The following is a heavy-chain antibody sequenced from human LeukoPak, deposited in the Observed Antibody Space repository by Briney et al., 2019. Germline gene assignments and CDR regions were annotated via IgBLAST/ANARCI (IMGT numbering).Heavy chain of an antibody. D-gene: IGHD3-10*01. CDR3: ARDPITMVRGVIKRNWFDP. J-gene: IGHJ5*02. V-gene: IGHV1-2*02. Sequence: ASVKISCKASGYSLTTYYMHWVRQAPGQGLEWMAIINLSGGGTKYAQKFQGRVTMTRDTSISTAYMELSRLRSDDTAVYYCARDPITMVRGVIKRNWFDPWGQGTLVTVSS. CDR1: GYSLTTYY. CDR2: INLSGGGT.